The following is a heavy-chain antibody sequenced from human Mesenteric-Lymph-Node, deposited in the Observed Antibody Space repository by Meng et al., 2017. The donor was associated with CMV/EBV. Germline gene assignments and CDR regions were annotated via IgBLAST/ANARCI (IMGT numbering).Heavy chain of an antibody. CDR1: GFTVSSNY. D-gene: IGHD1/OR15-1a*01. V-gene: IGHV3-66*03. CDR3: ARDSGLEQYYGMDV. J-gene: IGHJ6*02. Sequence: GGSLRLSCAASGFTVSSNYMSWVRQAPGKGLEWVSVIYSCGSTYYADSVKGRFTISRDNSKNTLYLQMNSLRAEDTAVYYCARDSGLEQYYGMDVWGQGTTVTVSS. CDR2: IYSCGST.